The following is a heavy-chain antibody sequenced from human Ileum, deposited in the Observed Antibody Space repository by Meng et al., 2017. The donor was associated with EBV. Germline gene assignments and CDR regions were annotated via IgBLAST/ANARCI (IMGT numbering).Heavy chain of an antibody. D-gene: IGHD2-21*01. CDR1: GGSFSGYY. CDR3: ARHNCGGDCNSYVFNWFDP. J-gene: IGHJ5*02. CDR2: KNHSGST. Sequence: QVQLQQWGAGLLKPSETLSRTCAVYGGSFSGYYWSWTRQPPGKGLEWIGEKNHSGSTNYKPSLKSRVTISVDTSKNQFSLRLSSVTAADTAVYYCARHNCGGDCNSYVFNWFDPWGQGTLVTVSS. V-gene: IGHV4-34*01.